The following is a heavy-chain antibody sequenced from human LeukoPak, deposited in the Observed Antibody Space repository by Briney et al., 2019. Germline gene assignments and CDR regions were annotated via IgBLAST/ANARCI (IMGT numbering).Heavy chain of an antibody. D-gene: IGHD6-13*01. V-gene: IGHV3-74*01. CDR1: GFTFSSYW. CDR3: ARAGYSSSWYTFDY. CDR2: INSDGIST. J-gene: IGHJ4*02. Sequence: PGGSLRLSCAASGFTFSSYWMHWFRQAPGKGLVWVPRINSDGISTNYADSVKGRFTISRDNAKNTLYLQMNSLRAEDTAVYYCARAGYSSSWYTFDYWGQGTLVTVSS.